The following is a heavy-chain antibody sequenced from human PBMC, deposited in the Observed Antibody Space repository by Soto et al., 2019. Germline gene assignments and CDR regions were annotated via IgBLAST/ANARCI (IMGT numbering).Heavy chain of an antibody. Sequence: EVQLLESGGGLVQPGGSLRLSCAASGFTFSSYAMSWVRQAPGKGLEWVSAISGSGGSTYYADSVKGRFTISRDNSKNTLYLQMNSLRAEDPAVYYCAKDSSKQQLTFDYWGQGALVTVSS. V-gene: IGHV3-23*01. CDR2: ISGSGGST. D-gene: IGHD6-13*01. CDR1: GFTFSSYA. CDR3: AKDSSKQQLTFDY. J-gene: IGHJ4*02.